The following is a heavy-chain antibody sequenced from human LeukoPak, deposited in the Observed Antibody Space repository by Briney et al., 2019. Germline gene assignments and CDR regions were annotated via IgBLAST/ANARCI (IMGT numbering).Heavy chain of an antibody. J-gene: IGHJ5*02. CDR2: IYSGGST. Sequence: GGSLRLSCAASGFTVSSNYMSWVRQAPGKGLEWVSVIYSGGSTYYADSVKGRFTISRDNSKNTLYLQMNSLRAEDTAVYYCARERPGSWFDPWGQGTLVTVSS. V-gene: IGHV3-66*01. CDR3: ARERPGSWFDP. CDR1: GFTVSSNY. D-gene: IGHD3-10*01.